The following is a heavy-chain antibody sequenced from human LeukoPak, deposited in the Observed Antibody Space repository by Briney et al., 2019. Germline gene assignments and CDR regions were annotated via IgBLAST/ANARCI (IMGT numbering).Heavy chain of an antibody. CDR1: GFTFSSYG. CDR2: IWYDGSNK. D-gene: IGHD3-22*01. V-gene: IGHV3-33*01. J-gene: IGHJ6*02. CDR3: AREPCYYDSSGYYETYGMDV. Sequence: GGSLRLSCAASGFTFSSYGMHWVRQAPGKGLEWVAVIWYDGSNKYYADSVKGRFTISRDNSKNTLYLQMNSLRAEDTAVYYCAREPCYYDSSGYYETYGMDVWGQGTTVTVSS.